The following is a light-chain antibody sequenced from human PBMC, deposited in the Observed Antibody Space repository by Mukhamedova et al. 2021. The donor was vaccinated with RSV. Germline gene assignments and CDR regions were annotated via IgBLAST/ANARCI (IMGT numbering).Light chain of an antibody. V-gene: IGKV1D-43*01. Sequence: FPGGDPSRFSGSGSGTDHTLTISSLQPEDRATYYCQQYYSSPRTFGQGTKVETK. CDR3: QQYYSSPRT. J-gene: IGKJ1*01.